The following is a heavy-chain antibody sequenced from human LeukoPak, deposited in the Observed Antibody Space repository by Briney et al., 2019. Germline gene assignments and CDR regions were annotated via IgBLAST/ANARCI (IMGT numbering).Heavy chain of an antibody. CDR3: ARDDVPYSA. CDR2: IYYSRNT. J-gene: IGHJ5*02. CDR1: GGSINNYY. D-gene: IGHD2-15*01. V-gene: IGHV4-59*01. Sequence: KPSETLSLTCIVSGGSINNYYWSWIRQPPGKGLEWIGYIYYSRNTNYNPSLRGRVSISLDTSKNQFSLKLNSATAADTAVYYCARDDVPYSAWGQGTLVTVSS.